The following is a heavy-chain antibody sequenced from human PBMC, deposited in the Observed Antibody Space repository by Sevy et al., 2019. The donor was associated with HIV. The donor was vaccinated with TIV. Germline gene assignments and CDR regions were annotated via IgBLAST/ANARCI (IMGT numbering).Heavy chain of an antibody. D-gene: IGHD2-15*01. Sequence: GGSLRLSCAASGFAFSDYAMHWVRQAPGKGLEWVAAISYAGVSTNFADSVKGRFTVSKDNSKNTLYLEMNSLRAEDSAVYYCAKAHADCSGGTCYTAHYYYDMDVWGRGATVTVS. CDR2: ISYAGVST. V-gene: IGHV3-30*18. J-gene: IGHJ6*02. CDR1: GFAFSDYA. CDR3: AKAHADCSGGTCYTAHYYYDMDV.